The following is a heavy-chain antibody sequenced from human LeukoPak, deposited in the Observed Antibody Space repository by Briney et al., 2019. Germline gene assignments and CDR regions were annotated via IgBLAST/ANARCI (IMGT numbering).Heavy chain of an antibody. CDR2: IKQDGSEK. Sequence: GGSLRLPCAVCGFTFSSHWMRWVRQARGKGVEGVANIKQDGSEKYYVDYVKGRFTISRDNAKNSLYLHMNSLRAEDTAVYYCARDNSNPRDYYYYGMDVWGQGTTVTVSS. V-gene: IGHV3-7*01. J-gene: IGHJ6*02. CDR1: GFTFSSHW. D-gene: IGHD4-11*01. CDR3: ARDNSNPRDYYYYGMDV.